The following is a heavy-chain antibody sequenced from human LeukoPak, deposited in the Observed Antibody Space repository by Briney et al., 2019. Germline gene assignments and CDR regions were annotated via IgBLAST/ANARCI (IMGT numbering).Heavy chain of an antibody. V-gene: IGHV3-30*02. J-gene: IGHJ3*02. Sequence: PGGSLRLSCAASGFTFNDSAMYWVRQSPGRGLEWVALIRDDGSDTYHADSVKGRFTISRDNSKNTVFLRMNSLRGEDSAIYYCAKSDGHGTRYGFHIWGQGTMVTVSS. CDR3: AKSDGHGTRYGFHI. D-gene: IGHD2-21*02. CDR2: IRDDGSDT. CDR1: GFTFNDSA.